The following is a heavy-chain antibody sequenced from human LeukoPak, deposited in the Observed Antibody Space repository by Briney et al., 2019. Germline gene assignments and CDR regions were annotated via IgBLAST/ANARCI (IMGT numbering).Heavy chain of an antibody. CDR3: VKEKAYYGGSGVLDY. CDR2: ISYDGSNK. Sequence: GGSLRLSCAASGFTFSSYAMHWVRQAPGKGLEWVAVISYDGSNKYYADSVKGRFTISRDNSKNTLYLQMNSLRAEDTAVYYCVKEKAYYGGSGVLDYWGQGTLVTVSS. V-gene: IGHV3-30-3*01. J-gene: IGHJ4*02. CDR1: GFTFSSYA. D-gene: IGHD3-22*01.